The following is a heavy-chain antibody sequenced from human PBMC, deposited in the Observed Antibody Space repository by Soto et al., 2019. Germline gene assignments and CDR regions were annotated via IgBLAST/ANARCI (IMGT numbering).Heavy chain of an antibody. D-gene: IGHD3-16*01. V-gene: IGHV1-18*01. CDR2: ISAYNGNT. CDR3: ARDWFGVDY. Sequence: QVQLVQSGAEVKKPGASVKVSCKASGYTFTSYGISWVRQAPGQGLEWMGWISAYNGNTNYAQKLQRSITXXTATSTSTAYMELRSLISDDTAVYYCARDWFGVDYWGQGTLVTVSS. CDR1: GYTFTSYG. J-gene: IGHJ4*02.